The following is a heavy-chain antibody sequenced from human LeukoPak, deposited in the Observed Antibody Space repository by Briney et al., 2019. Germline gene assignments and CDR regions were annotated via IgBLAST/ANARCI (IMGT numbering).Heavy chain of an antibody. D-gene: IGHD4-23*01. CDR2: ISSDGGDI. J-gene: IGHJ1*01. V-gene: IGHV3-30*18. CDR3: AKEGLEGTVVKGPEYFQH. CDR1: GFTFSRYG. Sequence: PGGSLRLSCAASGFTFSRYGMHWVRQAAGKGLEWRAVISSDGGDIYYADSVKGRFTISRDNSKNTLYLQMNSLRAEDTAVYYCAKEGLEGTVVKGPEYFQHWGQGTLVTVSS.